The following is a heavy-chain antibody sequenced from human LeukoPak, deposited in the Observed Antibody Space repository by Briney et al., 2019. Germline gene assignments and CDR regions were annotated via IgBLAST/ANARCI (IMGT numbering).Heavy chain of an antibody. V-gene: IGHV4-31*03. D-gene: IGHD4-17*01. CDR1: GGSISSGGYY. CDR3: ARDLRYGDYAWFDP. Sequence: PSETLSLTCTVSGGSISSGGYYWSWIRQHPGKGLEWIGYIYYSGSTYYNPSLKSRVTISVDTSKNQFSLKLSSVTAADTAVYYCARDLRYGDYAWFDPWGQGTLVTVSS. CDR2: IYYSGST. J-gene: IGHJ5*02.